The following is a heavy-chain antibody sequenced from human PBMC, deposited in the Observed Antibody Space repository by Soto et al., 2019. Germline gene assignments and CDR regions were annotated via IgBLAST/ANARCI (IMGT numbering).Heavy chain of an antibody. Sequence: QVQLVQSGAEVKKPGASVKVSCKASGYTFSNYGISWVRHGPGQGLEWMGWISGYNGNTHYEEKVQDRIKMTTDTSTSTTYLELRSLRSDDTAVYFCARDPGFGFGYSYAFAMDVWGQGTTVTVSS. D-gene: IGHD5-18*01. CDR2: ISGYNGNT. CDR3: ARDPGFGFGYSYAFAMDV. V-gene: IGHV1-18*01. CDR1: GYTFSNYG. J-gene: IGHJ6*02.